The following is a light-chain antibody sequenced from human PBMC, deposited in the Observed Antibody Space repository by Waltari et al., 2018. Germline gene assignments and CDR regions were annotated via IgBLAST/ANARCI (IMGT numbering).Light chain of an antibody. CDR1: QDISVF. Sequence: DIQMTQSPSSLSASLGDRVTITCQASQDISVFLNWHQQKPGEAPNLLIYDASILQAGVPSRFSGGGSGTDFTFTISSLQPEDVATYYCQQYDDLPPFTFGPGTKVDLK. J-gene: IGKJ3*01. CDR3: QQYDDLPPFT. V-gene: IGKV1-33*01. CDR2: DAS.